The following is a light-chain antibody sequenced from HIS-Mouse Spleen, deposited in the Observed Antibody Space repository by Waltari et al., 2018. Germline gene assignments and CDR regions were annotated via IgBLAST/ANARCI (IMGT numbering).Light chain of an antibody. V-gene: IGKV4-1*01. Sequence: DIVMTQSPDSLAVSLGERATINCKSSQSVLYSSNNKNYLAWYQQKPGQPPKLLIYWASTRESGVPDRFSGSGSGTDVTLTISSLQAEDVAVYYCQQYYSTPTFGQGTKVEIK. CDR1: QSVLYSSNNKNY. CDR2: WAS. J-gene: IGKJ1*01. CDR3: QQYYSTPT.